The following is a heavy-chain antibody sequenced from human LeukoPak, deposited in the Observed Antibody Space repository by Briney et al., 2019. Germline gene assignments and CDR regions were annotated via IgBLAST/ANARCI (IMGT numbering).Heavy chain of an antibody. CDR3: ARGGNYYNEAFDI. V-gene: IGHV3-23*01. Sequence: GGSLRLSCAASGFTFSRYAMSWVRQAPGKGLEWVAVMSGNGGTALYADSVRGRFTISRDNAKNSLCLQMNSLRAEDTAVYYCARGGNYYNEAFDIWGQGTVVIVSS. J-gene: IGHJ3*02. CDR2: MSGNGGTA. CDR1: GFTFSRYA. D-gene: IGHD1-26*01.